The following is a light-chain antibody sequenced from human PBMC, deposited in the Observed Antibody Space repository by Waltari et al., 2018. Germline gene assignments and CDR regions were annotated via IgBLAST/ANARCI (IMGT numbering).Light chain of an antibody. CDR2: YVS. V-gene: IGLV2-14*03. CDR3: GSYTSSTTLA. CDR1: SSSVGGYDY. J-gene: IGLJ1*01. Sequence: SALTQPASVSGSPGPSITIPCPGTSSSVGGYDYVSCYQQHPGKAPKLILYYVSNRPLEVSHRFSGSKSGNTASLTISGLQADDEAEYYCGSYTSSTTLAFGTGTKVTVL.